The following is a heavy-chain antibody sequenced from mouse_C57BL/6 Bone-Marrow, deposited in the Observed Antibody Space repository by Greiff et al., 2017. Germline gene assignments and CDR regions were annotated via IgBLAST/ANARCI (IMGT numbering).Heavy chain of an antibody. D-gene: IGHD2-12*01. CDR3: AKSKLLFDY. CDR2: ISSGSSTI. CDR1: GFTFSDYG. J-gene: IGHJ2*01. Sequence: VQLKESGGGLVKPGGSLILSCAASGFTFSDYGLHWVRQAPDKVLESVAYISSGSSTIYYVDTVKGRFTIYRDNAKNTLFLQMTSLRSEDTAMYYCAKSKLLFDYWGQGTTLTVSS. V-gene: IGHV5-17*01.